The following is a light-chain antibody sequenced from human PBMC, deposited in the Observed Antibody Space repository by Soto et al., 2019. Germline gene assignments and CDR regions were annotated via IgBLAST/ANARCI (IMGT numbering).Light chain of an antibody. J-gene: IGKJ5*01. V-gene: IGKV1-33*01. CDR2: DAS. Sequence: DIQMTQSPSSLSASVGDRVTITCQASQDISNNLNWYQQKPGKAPNLLIYDASDLEAGVPSRFSGGGSGTDFTFTISSLQPEDIAGYYCQQYAHLPITFGQGTRPEMK. CDR1: QDISNN. CDR3: QQYAHLPIT.